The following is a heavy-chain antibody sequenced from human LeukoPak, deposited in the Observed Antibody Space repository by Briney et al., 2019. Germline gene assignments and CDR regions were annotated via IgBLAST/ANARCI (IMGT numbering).Heavy chain of an antibody. V-gene: IGHV4-4*07. J-gene: IGHJ4*02. D-gene: IGHD6-13*01. CDR2: IYTSGST. Sequence: SETLSLTCTVSGGSISSNYWSWIRQPAGKGLEWIGRIYTSGSTSYNPSLESRVTMSVDTSKNQFSLNLRSVTAADTAVYYCARGSSSSWYRFDYWGQGTLVTVSS. CDR3: ARGSSSSWYRFDY. CDR1: GGSISSNY.